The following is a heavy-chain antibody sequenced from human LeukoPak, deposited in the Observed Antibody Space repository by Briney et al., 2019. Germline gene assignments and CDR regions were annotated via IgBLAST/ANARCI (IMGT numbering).Heavy chain of an antibody. Sequence: SWVRQAPGKGLEWVGRIISKADGGTTDYAAPVKGRFTISRDDSKNTLYLQMNSLRAEDTAVYYCARALVATISGYFDLWGRGTLVTVSS. CDR3: ARALVATISGYFDL. V-gene: IGHV3-15*01. CDR2: IISKADGGTT. D-gene: IGHD5-12*01. J-gene: IGHJ2*01.